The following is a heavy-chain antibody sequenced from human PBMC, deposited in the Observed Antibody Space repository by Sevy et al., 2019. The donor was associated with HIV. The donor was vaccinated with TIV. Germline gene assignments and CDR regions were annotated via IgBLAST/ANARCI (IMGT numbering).Heavy chain of an antibody. J-gene: IGHJ6*02. CDR2: ISAYNGNT. Sequence: ASVKVSCKASGYTFTSYGISWVRQAPGQGLEWMGWISAYNGNTNYAQKLQGRVTMTTDTSTSTAYMELRSLRSDDTXXXXXXXXXXXXXXXXYYGMDVWGQGTTVTVSS. CDR3: XXXXXXXXXXXYYGMDV. CDR1: GYTFTSYG. V-gene: IGHV1-18*01.